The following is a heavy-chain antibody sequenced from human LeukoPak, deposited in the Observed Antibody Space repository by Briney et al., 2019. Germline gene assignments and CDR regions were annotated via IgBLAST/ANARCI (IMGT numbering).Heavy chain of an antibody. D-gene: IGHD7-27*01. CDR1: GDSVSNNNAA. Sequence: SQTLSLTCAISGDSVSNNNAAWDWIRQSPWRGLEWLGRTYFRSKWHNDYALSVKSRITINADTSKNQFSLQLNSVTPDDTAVYYCARDPWGFSFEYWGQGTLVTVSS. V-gene: IGHV6-1*01. J-gene: IGHJ4*02. CDR3: ARDPWGFSFEY. CDR2: TYFRSKWHN.